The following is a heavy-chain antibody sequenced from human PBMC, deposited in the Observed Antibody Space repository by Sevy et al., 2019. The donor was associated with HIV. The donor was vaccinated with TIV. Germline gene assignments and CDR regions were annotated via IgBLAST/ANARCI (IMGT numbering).Heavy chain of an antibody. CDR3: ARSRGWFGELVTLDY. Sequence: GGSLRLSCAASGFTFSTYVVHWVRQTPGKGLEWVAVISYDGSNKYYADSVKGRFTISRDNSKNTLYLQMNSLRPEDTAIYYCARSRGWFGELVTLDYWGQGTLVTVSS. J-gene: IGHJ4*02. D-gene: IGHD3-10*01. CDR1: GFTFSTYV. V-gene: IGHV3-30-3*01. CDR2: ISYDGSNK.